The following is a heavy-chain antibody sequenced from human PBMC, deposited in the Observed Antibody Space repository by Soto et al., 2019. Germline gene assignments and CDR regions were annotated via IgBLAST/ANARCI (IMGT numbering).Heavy chain of an antibody. J-gene: IGHJ4*02. CDR1: GGTFSYYT. V-gene: IGHV1-69*02. CDR2: VIPMVGMS. D-gene: IGHD3-10*01. Sequence: QVQLVQSGAEVKKPGSSVKVSCTASGGTFSYYTISWVRQAPGQGLEWMGRVIPMVGMSSYAQKFQGRVTITADKSTSRVYMVLSSLRSEDTAVYYCATNYGSGSTHFDYWGQGTLVTVSS. CDR3: ATNYGSGSTHFDY.